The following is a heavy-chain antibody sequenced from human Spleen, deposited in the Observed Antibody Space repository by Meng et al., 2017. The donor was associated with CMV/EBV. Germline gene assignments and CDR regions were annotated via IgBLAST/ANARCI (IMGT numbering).Heavy chain of an antibody. CDR1: GFTFSSYA. V-gene: IGHV3-23*01. D-gene: IGHD2-2*01. CDR3: AKDRPYQLLPIGYFDY. J-gene: IGHJ4*02. Sequence: GGSLRLSCAASGFTFSSYAMSWVRQAPGKGLEWVSAISGSGGSTYYADSVKGRFTISRDNSKNTLYLQMHSLRAEDTAVYYCAKDRPYQLLPIGYFDYWGQGTLVTVSS. CDR2: ISGSGGST.